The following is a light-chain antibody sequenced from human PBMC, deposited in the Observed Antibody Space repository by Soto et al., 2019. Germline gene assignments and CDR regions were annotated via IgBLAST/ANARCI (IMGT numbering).Light chain of an antibody. J-gene: IGKJ2*01. CDR1: QSISNY. CDR2: AVS. CDR3: QQSYSSPHT. Sequence: DIQMTQSPSSLSASVGDRVTITCRSSQSISNYLNWYQQKPGKAPMLLIFAVSSLQYGVPSRFSGSEFGTDFTLTITSLQPEDFATYYCQQSYSSPHTFGQGTKVDIK. V-gene: IGKV1-39*01.